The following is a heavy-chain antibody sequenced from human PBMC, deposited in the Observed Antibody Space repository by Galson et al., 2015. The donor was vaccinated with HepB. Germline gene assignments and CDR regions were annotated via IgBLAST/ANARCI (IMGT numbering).Heavy chain of an antibody. CDR3: ATSVPAYYYDSSGYFVY. CDR1: GYSFTSYW. V-gene: IGHV5-10-1*01. J-gene: IGHJ4*02. CDR2: IDPSDSYT. Sequence: QSGAEVKKPGESLRISCKGSGYSFTSYWISWVRQMPGKGLEWMGRIDPSDSYTNYSPSFQGHVTISADKSISTAYLQWSSLKASDTAMYYCATSVPAYYYDSSGYFVYWGQGTLVTVSS. D-gene: IGHD3-22*01.